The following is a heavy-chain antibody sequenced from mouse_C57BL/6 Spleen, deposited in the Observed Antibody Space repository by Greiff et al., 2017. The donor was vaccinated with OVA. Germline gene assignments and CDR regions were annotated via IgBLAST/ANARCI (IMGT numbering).Heavy chain of an antibody. J-gene: IGHJ4*01. V-gene: IGHV1-54*01. CDR1: GYAFTNYL. CDR2: INPGSGGT. D-gene: IGHD1-1*01. CDR3: ARGYGSSYEDYAMDY. Sequence: QVHVKQSGAELVRPGTSVKVSCKASGYAFTNYLIEWVKQRPGQGLEWIGVINPGSGGTNYNEKFKGKATLTADKSSSTAYMQLSSLTSEDSAVYFCARGYGSSYEDYAMDYWGQGTSVTVSS.